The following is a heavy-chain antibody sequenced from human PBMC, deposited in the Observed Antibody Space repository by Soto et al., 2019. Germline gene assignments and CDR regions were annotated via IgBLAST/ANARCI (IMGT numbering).Heavy chain of an antibody. D-gene: IGHD5-12*01. J-gene: IGHJ4*02. CDR2: IYNSGST. V-gene: IGHV4-30-2*01. CDR3: AAGGGLPRYY. CDR1: GGSISSGGYS. Sequence: QLQLQESGSGLVKPSQTLSLTCDVSGGSISSGGYSWSWIRQPPGKGLEWIGYIYNSGSTYYNPSLKRRVTISVDRSKNQFSLKRSSVTAADTAVYYCAAGGGLPRYYWGQGTLVTVSS.